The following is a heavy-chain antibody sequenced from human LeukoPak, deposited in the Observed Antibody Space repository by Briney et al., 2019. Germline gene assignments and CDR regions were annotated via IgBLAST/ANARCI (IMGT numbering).Heavy chain of an antibody. V-gene: IGHV4-34*01. CDR2: INHSGST. Sequence: SETLSLTCAVYGGSFSGYYWSWIRQPPGKGLEWIGEINHSGSTNYNPSLKSRVTISVDTSKNQFSLKLSSMTAADTAVYYCAREPAGYCGGDCNRIHIDYWGQGTLVTVSS. D-gene: IGHD2-21*02. CDR1: GGSFSGYY. J-gene: IGHJ4*02. CDR3: AREPAGYCGGDCNRIHIDY.